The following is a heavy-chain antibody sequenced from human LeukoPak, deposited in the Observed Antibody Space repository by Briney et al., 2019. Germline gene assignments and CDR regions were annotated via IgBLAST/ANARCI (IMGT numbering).Heavy chain of an antibody. CDR1: GGSISSYY. D-gene: IGHD2-15*01. V-gene: IGHV4-4*07. CDR3: ARLYCSGGSCYSRYYYYGMDV. CDR2: IYTSGST. J-gene: IGHJ6*02. Sequence: SETLSLTCTVSGGSISSYYWSWIRQPAGKGLEWIGRIYTSGSTNYNPSLKSRVTMSVDTSKNQFSLKLSSVTAADTAVYYRARLYCSGGSCYSRYYYYGMDVWGQGTTVTVSS.